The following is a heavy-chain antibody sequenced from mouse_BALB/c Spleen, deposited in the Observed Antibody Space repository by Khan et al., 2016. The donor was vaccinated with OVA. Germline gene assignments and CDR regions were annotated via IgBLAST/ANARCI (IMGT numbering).Heavy chain of an antibody. V-gene: IGHV2-6-7*01. CDR1: GFSLNGYG. CDR3: ARAYFGNYREAMDY. Sequence: QVQLKQSGPGLVAPSQSLSITCTVSGFSLNGYGVNWVRQPPGKGLEWLGMIWGDGCTDYYSALKSSLSISKDKSKSQVFLKMNSLQTDDTAMDYCARAYFGNYREAMDYWGQGTAVTVSS. D-gene: IGHD2-10*01. CDR2: IWGDGCT. J-gene: IGHJ4*01.